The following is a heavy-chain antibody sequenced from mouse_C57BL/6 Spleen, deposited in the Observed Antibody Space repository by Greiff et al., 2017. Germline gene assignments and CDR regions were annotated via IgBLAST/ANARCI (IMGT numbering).Heavy chain of an antibody. CDR3: ARSITTVVANFGY. V-gene: IGHV1-7*01. J-gene: IGHJ2*01. CDR2: INPSSGYT. Sequence: QVQLQQSGAELAKPGASVKLSCKASGYTFTSYWMHWVKQRPGQGLEWIGYINPSSGYTKYNQKFKDKATLTADKSSSTAYMQLSSLTYEDSAVYYCARSITTVVANFGYWGQGTTLTVSS. D-gene: IGHD1-1*01. CDR1: GYTFTSYW.